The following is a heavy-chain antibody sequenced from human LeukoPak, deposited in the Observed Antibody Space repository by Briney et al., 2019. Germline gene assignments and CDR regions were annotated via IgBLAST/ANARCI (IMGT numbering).Heavy chain of an antibody. D-gene: IGHD6-25*01. V-gene: IGHV2-5*01. CDR1: GFSLSTRGVG. Sequence: SGPTLVNPTQTLTLTCTFSGFSLSTRGVGVGWIRQPPGKALEWVTLIYWNEEKRYSSSLKSRLTITKDTSKNQEVRTMTNMDPVHTATYYCAHRLLYYSRLQAFDVWGQGTMVPLSS. CDR2: IYWNEEK. CDR3: AHRLLYYSRLQAFDV. J-gene: IGHJ3*01.